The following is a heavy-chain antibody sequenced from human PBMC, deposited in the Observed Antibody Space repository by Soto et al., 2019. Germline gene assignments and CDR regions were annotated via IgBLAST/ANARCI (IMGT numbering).Heavy chain of an antibody. CDR2: ISGSGDST. J-gene: IGHJ6*02. D-gene: IGHD6-19*01. Sequence: EVQLLESGGGLVQPGGSLRLSCAASGFTFSSYAMIWVRQAPAEGLEWVSSISGSGDSTYYADSVKGRFTISRDNSKNTVYLQMNSLRAEDTAVYYCVKGRGSSGYKARYYYGMDVWGQGTTVSVSS. CDR1: GFTFSSYA. CDR3: VKGRGSSGYKARYYYGMDV. V-gene: IGHV3-23*01.